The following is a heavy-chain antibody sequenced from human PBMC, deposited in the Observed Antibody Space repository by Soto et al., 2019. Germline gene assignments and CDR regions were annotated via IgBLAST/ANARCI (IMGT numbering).Heavy chain of an antibody. CDR1: GGSISSSSYY. Sequence: SETLSLTCTVSGGSISSSSYYWGWIRQPPGKGLEWIGYIYYSGSTNYNPSLKSRVTISVDTSKNQFSLKLSSVTAADTAVYYCARDQYPDAFDIWGQGTMVTVSS. CDR2: IYYSGST. CDR3: ARDQYPDAFDI. D-gene: IGHD2-2*02. V-gene: IGHV4-61*01. J-gene: IGHJ3*02.